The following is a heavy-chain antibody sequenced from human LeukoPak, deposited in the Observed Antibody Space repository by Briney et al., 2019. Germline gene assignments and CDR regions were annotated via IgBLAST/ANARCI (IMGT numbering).Heavy chain of an antibody. CDR1: GLTFSSYW. D-gene: IGHD4-23*01. V-gene: IGHV3-74*01. CDR3: ARGRPHGNDY. Sequence: GGSLRLSCAASGLTFSSYWMNWVRQAPGKGLVWVSRIASDGSSTTYADSVKGRFSISRDNAKNTLYLQMNSLRVEDTAVYYCARGRPHGNDYWGQGTLVTVSS. CDR2: IASDGSST. J-gene: IGHJ4*02.